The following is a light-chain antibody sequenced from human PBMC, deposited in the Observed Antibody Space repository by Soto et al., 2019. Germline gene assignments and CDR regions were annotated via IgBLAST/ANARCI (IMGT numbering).Light chain of an antibody. CDR3: QEYGEWPLT. CDR1: QSVANN. CDR2: ATS. Sequence: EIVVTQAPATLSVSPGERATLSCRASQSVANNFARYQKKPGQAPRLLIFATSTRATGVPARFSGSASGTEFPLTISSLQAEDFAVYYCQEYGEWPLTFGRWAKVEIE. J-gene: IGKJ4*01. V-gene: IGKV3-15*01.